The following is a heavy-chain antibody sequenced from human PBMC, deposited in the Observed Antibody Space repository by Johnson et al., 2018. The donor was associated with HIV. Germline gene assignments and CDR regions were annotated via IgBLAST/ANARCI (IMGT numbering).Heavy chain of an antibody. CDR2: IQQDGSEK. D-gene: IGHD3-10*01. CDR3: VRWVRAFGRDFDI. CDR1: GFTFTSYW. Sequence: VQLVESGGGLVQPGGSLRLSCAGSGFTFTSYWMTWVRQAPGKGLEWVANIQQDGSEKYYVDSVKGRFTISRDNAQNSLYLQMNSLTAEDTGVYYCVRWVRAFGRDFDIWGQGTMVTVSS. J-gene: IGHJ3*02. V-gene: IGHV3-7*02.